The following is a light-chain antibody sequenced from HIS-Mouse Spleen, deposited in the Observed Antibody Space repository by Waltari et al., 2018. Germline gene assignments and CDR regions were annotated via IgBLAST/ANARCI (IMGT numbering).Light chain of an antibody. CDR2: DDS. V-gene: IGLV3-21*03. Sequence: SYVLTQPPSVSLAPGKPARITWGGNNIGSKSVHWYQQKPGQAPVLVVYDDSDRPSGIPERFSGSNSGNTATLTISRVEAGDEADYYCQVWDSSSDHYVFGTGTKVTVL. J-gene: IGLJ1*01. CDR1: NIGSKS. CDR3: QVWDSSSDHYV.